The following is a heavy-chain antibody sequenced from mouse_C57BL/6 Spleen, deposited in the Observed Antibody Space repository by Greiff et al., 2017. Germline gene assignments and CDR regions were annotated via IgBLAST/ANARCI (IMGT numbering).Heavy chain of an antibody. CDR2: IYPGDGDT. CDR1: GYAFSSYW. D-gene: IGHD3-3*01. V-gene: IGHV1-80*01. CDR3: ARRDLYYFDY. Sequence: QVQLQQSGAELVKPGASVKISCKASGYAFSSYWLNWVKQRPGKGLEWIGQIYPGDGDTNYNGKFKGKTTLTADKSSSTAYMQLSSLTSEDSAVYFWARRDLYYFDYWGQGTTLTVSS. J-gene: IGHJ2*01.